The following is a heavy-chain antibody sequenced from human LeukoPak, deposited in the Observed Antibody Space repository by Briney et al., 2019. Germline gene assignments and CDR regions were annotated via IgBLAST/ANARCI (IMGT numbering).Heavy chain of an antibody. CDR2: IYYSGSS. J-gene: IGHJ3*02. V-gene: IGHV4-39*07. D-gene: IGHD3-16*01. CDR1: GGSISSSSYY. Sequence: SETLSLTCTVSGGSISSSSYYWGWIRQPPGKGLEWIGSIYYSGSSYYNPSLKSRVTISVDTSKNQFSLKLSSVTAADTAVYYCARALGLGAFGNAFDIWAQGTMVTVSS. CDR3: ARALGLGAFGNAFDI.